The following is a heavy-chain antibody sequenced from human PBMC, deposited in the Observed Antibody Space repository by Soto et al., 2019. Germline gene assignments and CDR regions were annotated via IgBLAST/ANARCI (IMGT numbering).Heavy chain of an antibody. CDR2: IKSKTDGGTA. V-gene: IGHV3-15*01. D-gene: IGHD2-8*01. CDR1: GFTFDNAW. CDR3: TTDRGHMYDFDY. J-gene: IGHJ4*02. Sequence: EVQLGECGGGLVKPGRSLRLSCAASGFTFDNAWMSWVRQAPGKGLEWVGRIKSKTDGGTADYAAPVKGRFTISRDDSKNTLFLQMNSLKTEDTAVYYCTTDRGHMYDFDYWGQGTLVPVSS.